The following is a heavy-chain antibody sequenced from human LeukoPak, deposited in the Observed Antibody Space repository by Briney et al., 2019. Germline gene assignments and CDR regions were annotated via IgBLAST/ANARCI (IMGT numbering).Heavy chain of an antibody. Sequence: GGSLRLSCAASGFTFSSYWMSWVRQAPGKGLEWVANIKRDGSEKYYVDSVKGRFTISRDNAKNSLYLQMNSLRAEDTAVYYCVRVGRFLEWLLSPASNWFDPWGQGTLVTVSS. D-gene: IGHD3-3*01. CDR2: IKRDGSEK. CDR3: VRVGRFLEWLLSPASNWFDP. CDR1: GFTFSSYW. V-gene: IGHV3-7*01. J-gene: IGHJ5*02.